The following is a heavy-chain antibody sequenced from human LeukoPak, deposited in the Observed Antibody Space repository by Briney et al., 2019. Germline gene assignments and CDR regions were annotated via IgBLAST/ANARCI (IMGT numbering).Heavy chain of an antibody. Sequence: GGSLRLSCTASGFTFGDYAMSWVRQAPGKGLEWVGFIRSKAYGGTTEYAASVKGGFTISRDDSKSIAYLQMNSLKTEDTAVYYCTGINEDGYSGYEPVDYWGQGTLVTVSS. CDR2: IRSKAYGGTT. CDR1: GFTFGDYA. J-gene: IGHJ4*02. V-gene: IGHV3-49*04. D-gene: IGHD5-12*01. CDR3: TGINEDGYSGYEPVDY.